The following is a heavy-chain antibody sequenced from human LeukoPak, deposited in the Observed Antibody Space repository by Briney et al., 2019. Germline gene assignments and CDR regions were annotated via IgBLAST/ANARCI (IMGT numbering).Heavy chain of an antibody. D-gene: IGHD5-24*01. Sequence: GGSLRLSCAASGFTFGTYAMNWVRQAPGKGLEWVSSISRSGRDIYYADSVKGRFTISRDNAKNSLYLQMNSLRAEDTAVYYCAREGDGYNQDYWGQGTLVTISS. CDR2: ISRSGRDI. CDR1: GFTFGTYA. J-gene: IGHJ4*02. V-gene: IGHV3-21*01. CDR3: AREGDGYNQDY.